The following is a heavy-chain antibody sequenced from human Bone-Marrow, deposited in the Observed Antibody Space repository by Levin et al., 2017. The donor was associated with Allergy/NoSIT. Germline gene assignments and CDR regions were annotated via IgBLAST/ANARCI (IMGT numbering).Heavy chain of an antibody. D-gene: IGHD3-3*01. V-gene: IGHV4-4*02. Sequence: LSCAVSGGSIRSNNWWSWVRQPPGKGLEGRGEREKMGRTSYNPSLPLRVTISIDKSNNQFSLKLPSVTAADTAVYYCARSIRDFGLDLWGQGTTVPVSS. CDR3: ARSIRDFGLDL. J-gene: IGHJ6*02. CDR1: GGSIRSNNW. CDR2: REKMGRT.